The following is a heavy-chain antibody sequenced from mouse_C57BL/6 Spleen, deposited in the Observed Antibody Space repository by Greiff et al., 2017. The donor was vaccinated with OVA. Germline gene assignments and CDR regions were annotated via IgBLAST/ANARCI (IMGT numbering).Heavy chain of an antibody. D-gene: IGHD2-10*01. J-gene: IGHJ1*03. Sequence: QVQLQQSGPELVKPGASVKISCKASGYAFSSSWMNWVKQRPGKGLEWIGRIYPGDGDTNYNGKFKGKATLTADKSSSTAYMQLSSLTSEDSAVYFCASNLLLPLWYCDVWGTGTTVTVSS. CDR2: IYPGDGDT. CDR3: ASNLLLPLWYCDV. CDR1: GYAFSSSW. V-gene: IGHV1-82*01.